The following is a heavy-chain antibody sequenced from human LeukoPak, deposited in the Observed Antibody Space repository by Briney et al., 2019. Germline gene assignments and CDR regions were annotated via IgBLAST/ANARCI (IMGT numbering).Heavy chain of an antibody. CDR1: GGSFSGYY. CDR3: ARGSRWELPLDY. V-gene: IGHV4-34*01. Sequence: SETLSLTCAAYGGSFSGYYWSWIRQSPGKGLEWIGEINHSGSTNYNPSLKSRVTISLDTSKNQFSLKLSSVTAADTAVYYCARGSRWELPLDYWGQGTLVTVSS. CDR2: INHSGST. D-gene: IGHD1-26*01. J-gene: IGHJ4*02.